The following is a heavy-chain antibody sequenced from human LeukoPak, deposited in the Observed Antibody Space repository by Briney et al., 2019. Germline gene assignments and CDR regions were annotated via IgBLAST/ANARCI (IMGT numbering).Heavy chain of an antibody. D-gene: IGHD1-1*01. CDR1: GGSISGDY. J-gene: IGHJ6*02. Sequence: SETLSLTCTVSGGSISGDYWSWIRQPPGKGLEYIGYIYYSGTGSTNDNPSLKSRVTISVDTSKNQFSLRLSSVTAADTAVYYCARHGTSSYYYYAMDVWGQGTTVTVSS. CDR3: ARHGTSSYYYYAMDV. V-gene: IGHV4-59*08. CDR2: IYYSGTGST.